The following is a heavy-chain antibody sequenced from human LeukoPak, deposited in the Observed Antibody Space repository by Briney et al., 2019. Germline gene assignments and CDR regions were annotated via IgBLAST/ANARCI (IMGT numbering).Heavy chain of an antibody. Sequence: ASVKVSCKVSGYIFTGYYMHWVRQAPGQGLEWMGWINPNSGGTNYAQKFQGRVTMTRDTSISTAYMELSRLRSEDTAVYYCARWPMVRGVMNWFDPWGQGTLVTVSS. CDR1: GYIFTGYY. D-gene: IGHD3-10*01. CDR2: INPNSGGT. V-gene: IGHV1-2*02. CDR3: ARWPMVRGVMNWFDP. J-gene: IGHJ5*02.